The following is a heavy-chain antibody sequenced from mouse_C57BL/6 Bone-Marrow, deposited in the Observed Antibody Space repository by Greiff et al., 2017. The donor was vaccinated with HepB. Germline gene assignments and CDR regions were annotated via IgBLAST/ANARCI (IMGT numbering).Heavy chain of an antibody. CDR2: INPSSGYT. V-gene: IGHV1-7*01. J-gene: IGHJ3*01. CDR1: GYTFTSYW. CDR3: AKLLRTWFAY. D-gene: IGHD1-1*01. Sequence: QVHVKQSGAELAKPGASVKLSCKASGYTFTSYWMHWVKQRPGQGLEWIGHINPSSGYTKYNQKFKDKATLTADKSSSTAYMQLSSLTYEDSAVYYCAKLLRTWFAYWGQGTLVTVSA.